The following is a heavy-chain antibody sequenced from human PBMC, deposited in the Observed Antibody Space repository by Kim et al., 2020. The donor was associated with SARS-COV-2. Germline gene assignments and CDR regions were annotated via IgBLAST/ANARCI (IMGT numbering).Heavy chain of an antibody. J-gene: IGHJ6*02. Sequence: GGSLRLSCAASGFTFSSYGMHWVRQAPGKGLEWVAVISYDGSNKYYADSVKGRFTISRDNSKNTLYLQMNSLRAEDTAVYYCAKDGQDIVVVVAAESSYYYYGMDVWGQGTTVTVSS. CDR2: ISYDGSNK. CDR3: AKDGQDIVVVVAAESSYYYYGMDV. CDR1: GFTFSSYG. D-gene: IGHD2-15*01. V-gene: IGHV3-30*18.